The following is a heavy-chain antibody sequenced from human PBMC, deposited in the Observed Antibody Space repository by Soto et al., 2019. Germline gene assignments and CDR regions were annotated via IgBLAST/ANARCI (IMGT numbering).Heavy chain of an antibody. CDR3: VKTRGGNNFDFFD. J-gene: IGHJ4*02. CDR2: VRGNGDPP. Sequence: PGGSLRLSCSTSGFTFSSYAIHWFRQSQGKGLEYISGVRGNGDPPFYADSVKGRFTISRDNSKNTVYLQMSSLSADDAAVYYCVKTRGGNNFDFFDWGQGTLVTVSS. D-gene: IGHD2-15*01. CDR1: GFTFSSYA. V-gene: IGHV3-64D*06.